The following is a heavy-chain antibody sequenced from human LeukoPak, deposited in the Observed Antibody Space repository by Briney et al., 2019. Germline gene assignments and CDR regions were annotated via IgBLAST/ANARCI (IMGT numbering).Heavy chain of an antibody. CDR3: ARVSYYYDSSGYYTEYFQH. V-gene: IGHV4-30-2*01. J-gene: IGHJ1*01. D-gene: IGHD3-22*01. CDR1: GGSISSGGYS. Sequence: PSETLSLTCAVSGGSISSGGYSWSWIRQPPGKGLEWLGYIYHSGSTYYNPSLKSRVTISVDRSKNQFSLKLSSVTAADTAVYYCARVSYYYDSSGYYTEYFQHWGQGTLVTVSS. CDR2: IYHSGST.